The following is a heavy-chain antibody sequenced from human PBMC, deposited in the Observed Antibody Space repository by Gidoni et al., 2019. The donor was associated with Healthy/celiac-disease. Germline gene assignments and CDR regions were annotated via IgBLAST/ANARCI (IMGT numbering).Heavy chain of an antibody. CDR1: GCSFSGYS. Sequence: HVQLQQWGAGLLKPSQPLSLTCTASGCSFSGYSWTWIRQPPGKGLEWIGEINHSGSTNYNPSLKSGVTISVDTSKNQFSLKLSSVTAADTAVYYCARRGGIAAVGSRWYFDLWGRGTLVTVSS. J-gene: IGHJ2*01. V-gene: IGHV4-34*01. D-gene: IGHD6-13*01. CDR3: ARRGGIAAVGSRWYFDL. CDR2: INHSGST.